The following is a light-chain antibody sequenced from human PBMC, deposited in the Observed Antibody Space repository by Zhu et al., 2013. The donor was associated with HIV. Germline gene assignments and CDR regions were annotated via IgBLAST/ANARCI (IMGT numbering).Light chain of an antibody. J-gene: IGKJ3*01. CDR2: AAS. CDR1: QGISRY. Sequence: DIQLTQSPSFLSASVGDRVTITCRASQGISRYLAWYQQKAGKAPRLLIYAASTLQSGVPSRFSGRGSGTEFTLTITSLQPEDFATYYCHHVNDNPAFGPGTKVDFK. CDR3: HHVNDNPA. V-gene: IGKV1-9*01.